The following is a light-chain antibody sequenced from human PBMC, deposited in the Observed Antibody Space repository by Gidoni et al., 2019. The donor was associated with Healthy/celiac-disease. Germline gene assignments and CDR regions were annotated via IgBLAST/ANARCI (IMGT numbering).Light chain of an antibody. J-gene: IGKJ1*01. Sequence: EIVLTQSPGTLSLSPGERATLSCRASQSVSSSYLAWYQQKPGQAPRLLIYGASSRATGIPDRFSGSGSGTDFTLTISRLEPEDFAVYYCQQFWTFXXXTKVEIK. CDR1: QSVSSSY. V-gene: IGKV3-20*01. CDR2: GAS. CDR3: QQFWT.